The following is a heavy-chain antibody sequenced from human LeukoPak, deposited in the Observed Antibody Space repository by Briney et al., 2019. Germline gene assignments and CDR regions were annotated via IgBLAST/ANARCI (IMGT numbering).Heavy chain of an antibody. V-gene: IGHV4-4*07. Sequence: SETLSLTCTVSGGSISSYYWSWIRRPAGKGLEWIWRIYTSGSTNYNPSLKSRVTMSVDTSKNQFSLKLSSVTAADTAVYYCARVVGATDYYYYYMDVWGKGTTVTVSS. D-gene: IGHD1-26*01. J-gene: IGHJ6*03. CDR2: IYTSGST. CDR3: ARVVGATDYYYYYMDV. CDR1: GGSISSYY.